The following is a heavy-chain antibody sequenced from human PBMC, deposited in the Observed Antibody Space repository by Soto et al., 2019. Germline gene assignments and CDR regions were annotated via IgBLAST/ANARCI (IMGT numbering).Heavy chain of an antibody. V-gene: IGHV3-15*07. CDR3: TTADPGY. CDR2: IKSNPDGGTA. CDR1: GFTFNNAW. Sequence: PGGSLRLSCAVSGFTFNNAWMNWVRQAPGKGLEWVGRIKSNPDGGTADYGVPVKGRFAISRDDSKNTLYLQMNSLKIEDTAVYYCTTADPGYWGQGTLVTVSS. J-gene: IGHJ4*02.